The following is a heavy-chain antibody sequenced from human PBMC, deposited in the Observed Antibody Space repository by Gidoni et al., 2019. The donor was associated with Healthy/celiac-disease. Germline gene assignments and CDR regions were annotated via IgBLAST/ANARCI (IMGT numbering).Heavy chain of an antibody. CDR1: GGTFSSYA. V-gene: IGHV1-69*01. Sequence: QVQLVQSGAEVKKPGSSVKVSCKASGGTFSSYAISWVRQAPGQGLEWMGGIIPIFGTANYAQKFQGRVTITADESTSTAYMELSSLRSEDTAVYYCARDQFPQEPDTAMVTPLDYWGQGTLVTVSS. J-gene: IGHJ4*02. CDR3: ARDQFPQEPDTAMVTPLDY. CDR2: IIPIFGTA. D-gene: IGHD5-18*01.